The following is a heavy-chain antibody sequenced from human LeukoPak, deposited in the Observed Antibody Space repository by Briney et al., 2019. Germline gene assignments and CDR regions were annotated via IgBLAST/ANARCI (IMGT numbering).Heavy chain of an antibody. V-gene: IGHV4-39*01. CDR2: IYDSGST. J-gene: IGHJ4*02. CDR1: GGSISSSSYY. Sequence: SETLSLTCTVSGGSISSSSYYWGWIRQPPGKGLEWIGNIYDSGSTYYNPSLKSRITISVDTSKSQFSLKLNSMTAADTAVYYCARLGPYYDFWSGYLPVDYWGQGTLVTVSS. CDR3: ARLGPYYDFWSGYLPVDY. D-gene: IGHD3-3*01.